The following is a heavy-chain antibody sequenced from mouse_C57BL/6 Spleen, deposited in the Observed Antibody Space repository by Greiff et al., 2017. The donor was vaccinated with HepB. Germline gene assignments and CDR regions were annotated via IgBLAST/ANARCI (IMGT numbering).Heavy chain of an antibody. V-gene: IGHV1-22*01. CDR2: INPNNGGT. Sequence: VQLKESGPELVKPGASVKMSCKASGYTFTDYNMHWVKQSHGKSLEWIGYINPNNGGTSYNQKFKGKATLTVNKSSSTAYMELRSLTSEDSAVYYCARGLLRYWYFGVWGTGTTVTVSS. CDR1: GYTFTDYN. J-gene: IGHJ1*03. CDR3: ARGLLRYWYFGV. D-gene: IGHD2-3*01.